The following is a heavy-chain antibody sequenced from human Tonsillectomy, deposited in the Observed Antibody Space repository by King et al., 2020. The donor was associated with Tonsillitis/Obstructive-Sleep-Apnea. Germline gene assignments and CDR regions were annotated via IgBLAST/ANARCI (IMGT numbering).Heavy chain of an antibody. CDR2: TYYRSKWYN. J-gene: IGHJ6*03. CDR1: VDRVSSNSAA. V-gene: IGHV6-1*01. Sequence: VQLQQSGPGLVKPSQTLSLTCAISVDRVSSNSAAWNWIRQSPSIGLECLGRTYYRSKWYNYYAVSVKSRITINPDTSKNQLSLHLNSVTPEDTAVYYCARVAGFPPFYYMDVWGKGTTVTVSS. D-gene: IGHD3-10*01. CDR3: ARVAGFPPFYYMDV.